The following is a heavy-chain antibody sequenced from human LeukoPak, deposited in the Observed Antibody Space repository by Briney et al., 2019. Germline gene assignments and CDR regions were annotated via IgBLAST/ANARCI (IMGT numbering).Heavy chain of an antibody. CDR3: ARDTEHLYFVFDY. V-gene: IGHV3-48*02. J-gene: IGHJ4*02. CDR1: GFTFSRYS. CDR2: ISRSGSTI. D-gene: IGHD2-2*02. Sequence: PGGSLRLSCAASGFTFSRYSMNWVRQAPGKGLEWVSYISRSGSTIYYADSVKGRFTISRDNAKDSLYLQMNSLRDEDTAVYYCARDTEHLYFVFDYWGQGTLVTVSS.